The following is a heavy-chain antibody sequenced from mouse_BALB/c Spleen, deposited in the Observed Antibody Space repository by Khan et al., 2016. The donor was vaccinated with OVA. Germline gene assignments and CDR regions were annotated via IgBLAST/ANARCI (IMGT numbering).Heavy chain of an antibody. D-gene: IGHD4-1*01. CDR2: ISSGGDYT. Sequence: EVQLVESGGDLVKPGGSLKLSCAASGFTFSSYSMSWVRQTPDKRLEWVATISSGGDYTYYPDSVTGRFTISRDNAKNTLYLQMSSLKSEDKARYYCERHVTGSFAYWGQGTLVTVSA. V-gene: IGHV5-6*01. CDR3: ERHVTGSFAY. J-gene: IGHJ3*01. CDR1: GFTFSSYS.